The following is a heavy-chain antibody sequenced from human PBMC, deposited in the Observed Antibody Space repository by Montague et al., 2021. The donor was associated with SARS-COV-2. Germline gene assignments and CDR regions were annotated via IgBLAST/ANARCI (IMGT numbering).Heavy chain of an antibody. J-gene: IGHJ5*02. CDR1: GGSITTTSHY. CDR2: IYYSGYT. V-gene: IGHV4-39*01. Sequence: SETLSLTCTVSGGSITTTSHYWGWLRQPPGQGLEWIGSIYYSGYTHYNPSLKTRLTLSVDTSTNQFSLKLSSVTAADTAVYHCARLGPGPQGEESWGQGTVVIVSS. CDR3: ARLGPGPQGEES. D-gene: IGHD3-16*01.